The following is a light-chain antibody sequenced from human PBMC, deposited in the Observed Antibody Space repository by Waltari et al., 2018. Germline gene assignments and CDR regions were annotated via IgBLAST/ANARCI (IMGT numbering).Light chain of an antibody. CDR1: QGVRTY. CDR2: DAN. J-gene: IGKJ4*01. V-gene: IGKV1-39*01. Sequence: DIQMSQSPSSLAASVGDRVTITCRASQGVRTYSNWYQAKPGKAPNLLIYDANTLVSGVPSRFIGSGYGTEFTLTISRLQPEDFATYYCQQGGNYPLTFGGGTKVEIK. CDR3: QQGGNYPLT.